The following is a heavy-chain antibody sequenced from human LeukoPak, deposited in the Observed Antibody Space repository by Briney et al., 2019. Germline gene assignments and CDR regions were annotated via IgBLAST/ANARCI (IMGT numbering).Heavy chain of an antibody. V-gene: IGHV3-7*01. CDR1: GFTFSSYW. J-gene: IGHJ5*02. CDR2: IKQDGSEK. CDR3: ARDGDYGDYNWFDP. Sequence: GGSLRLSCAASGFTFSSYWISWVRQAPGKGLEWVANIKQDGSEKYYVDSVKGRFTISRDNAKNSLYLQMNSLRAEDTAVYYCARDGDYGDYNWFDPWGQGTLVTVSS. D-gene: IGHD4-17*01.